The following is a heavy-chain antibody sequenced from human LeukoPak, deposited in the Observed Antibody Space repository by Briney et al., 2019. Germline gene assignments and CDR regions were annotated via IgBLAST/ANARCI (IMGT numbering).Heavy chain of an antibody. D-gene: IGHD7-27*01. CDR3: ARDRLSLGAFDI. CDR2: IYYTGST. Sequence: PSETLSLTCTVSGASFGTYYWSWIRQPPGKGLEWIGYIYYTGSTYYNPSLKSRVTISLDTSKNQFSLRLSSLTAADTAVYYCARDRLSLGAFDIWGQGTMVTVSS. V-gene: IGHV4-59*12. CDR1: GASFGTYY. J-gene: IGHJ3*02.